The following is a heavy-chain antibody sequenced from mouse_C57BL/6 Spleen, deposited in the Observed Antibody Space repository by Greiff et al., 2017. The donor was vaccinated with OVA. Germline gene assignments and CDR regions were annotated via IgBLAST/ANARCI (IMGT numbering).Heavy chain of an antibody. D-gene: IGHD3-3*01. CDR2: IWSGGST. J-gene: IGHJ4*01. V-gene: IGHV2-2*01. CDR3: ARNIGKLSQEDYAMDY. Sequence: QVQLKESGPGLVQPSQSLSITCTVSGFSLTSYGVHWVRQSPGKGLEWLGVIWSGGSTDYNAAFISRLSISKDNSKSQVFFKMNSLQADDTAIYYCARNIGKLSQEDYAMDYWGQGTSVTVSS. CDR1: GFSLTSYG.